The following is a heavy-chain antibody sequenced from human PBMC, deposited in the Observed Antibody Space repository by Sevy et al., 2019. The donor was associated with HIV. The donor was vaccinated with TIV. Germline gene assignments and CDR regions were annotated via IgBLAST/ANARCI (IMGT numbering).Heavy chain of an antibody. CDR2: ISAYNGNT. V-gene: IGHV1-18*04. CDR3: AIATTYYDILTGSYNWFDP. D-gene: IGHD3-9*01. CDR1: GYTFTSYG. Sequence: ASVKVSCKASGYTFTSYGISWVRQAPGQGLEWMGWISAYNGNTNYAQKLQGRVTMTTDTSTSTASMELRSLRSDDTAMYYCAIATTYYDILTGSYNWFDPWGQGTLVTVSS. J-gene: IGHJ5*02.